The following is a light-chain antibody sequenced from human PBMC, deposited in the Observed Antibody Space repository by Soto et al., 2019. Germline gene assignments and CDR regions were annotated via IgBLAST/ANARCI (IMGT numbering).Light chain of an antibody. Sequence: DIQMTQSPSTLSGSVGDRVTITCRASQTISSWLAWYQQKPGKAPKLLIYKASTLKSGVPSRFSGSGSGTDFTLTISSLQPEDFATYYCQQLQSYPCTFGQGTKLEIK. CDR1: QTISSW. J-gene: IGKJ2*02. V-gene: IGKV1-5*03. CDR2: KAS. CDR3: QQLQSYPCT.